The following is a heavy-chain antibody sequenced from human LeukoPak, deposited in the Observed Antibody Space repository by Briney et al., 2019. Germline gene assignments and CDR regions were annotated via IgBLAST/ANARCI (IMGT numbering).Heavy chain of an antibody. V-gene: IGHV3-30*18. D-gene: IGHD6-19*01. CDR3: AKDWGSSGWYNWFDP. J-gene: IGHJ5*02. CDR1: GFTIANHG. Sequence: GGSLRLSCAVSGFTIANHGMRWVRQAPGKGLEWVAMISHDGAAVYYGDSVKGRLTISRDNSNNTLYLQMNSLRVEDTAVYYCAKDWGSSGWYNWFDPWGQGTLVTVSS. CDR2: ISHDGAAV.